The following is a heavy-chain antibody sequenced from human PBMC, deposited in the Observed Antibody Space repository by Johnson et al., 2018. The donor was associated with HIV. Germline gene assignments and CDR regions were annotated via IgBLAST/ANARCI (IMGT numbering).Heavy chain of an antibody. V-gene: IGHV3-30*03. CDR2: ISYDGSNK. CDR3: ASQYSGSYNGWKLFDI. CDR1: GFTFSSYG. J-gene: IGHJ3*02. Sequence: QMQLVESGGGVVQPGRSLRLSCAASGFTFSSYGMHWVRQAPGKGLEWVAVISYDGSNKYYADSVKGRFTISRDNSKNTLYLQMNSLRTEDTAVYYCASQYSGSYNGWKLFDIWGQGTIVIVSS. D-gene: IGHD1-26*01.